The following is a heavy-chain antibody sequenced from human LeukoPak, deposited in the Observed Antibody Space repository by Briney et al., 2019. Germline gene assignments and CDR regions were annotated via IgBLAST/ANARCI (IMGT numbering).Heavy chain of an antibody. Sequence: GGSLRLSCAASGLTFSSYWMHWVRQAPGKGLVWVSRINTDGSTTNYADSVKGRFTISRDNAKDTLYLQMNSLRAEDTAVYCCARGPHVLMVYAPFNYWGQGTLVTVSS. CDR1: GLTFSSYW. CDR2: INTDGSTT. CDR3: ARGPHVLMVYAPFNY. D-gene: IGHD2-8*01. V-gene: IGHV3-74*01. J-gene: IGHJ4*02.